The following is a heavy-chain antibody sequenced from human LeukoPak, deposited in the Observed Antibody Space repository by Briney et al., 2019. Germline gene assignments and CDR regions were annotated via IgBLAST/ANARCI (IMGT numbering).Heavy chain of an antibody. Sequence: SETLSLTCTVSGGSIRSYYWSWIRRPRGKGLEWIGHIYYDGSTNYNPSLKSRVTMSVDTSKNQFSLKLSSVTAADTAVYYCAIPYYYDSSGYYSEDYWGQGTLVTVSS. D-gene: IGHD3-22*01. CDR1: GGSIRSYY. CDR3: AIPYYYDSSGYYSEDY. CDR2: IYYDGST. J-gene: IGHJ4*02. V-gene: IGHV4-59*12.